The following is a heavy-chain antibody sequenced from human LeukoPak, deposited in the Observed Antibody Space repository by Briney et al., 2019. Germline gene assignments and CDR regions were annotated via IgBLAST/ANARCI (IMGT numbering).Heavy chain of an antibody. J-gene: IGHJ4*02. V-gene: IGHV3-23*01. Sequence: PGGSLRLSCAASGFTFSSYAMSWVRQAPGKGLEWVSAISGSGGSTYYADSVKGRFTISRDNSKNTLYLQINSLRAEDTAVYYCAKDRDHYYDSSGYYSFDYWGQGTLVTVSS. CDR3: AKDRDHYYDSSGYYSFDY. D-gene: IGHD3-22*01. CDR1: GFTFSSYA. CDR2: ISGSGGST.